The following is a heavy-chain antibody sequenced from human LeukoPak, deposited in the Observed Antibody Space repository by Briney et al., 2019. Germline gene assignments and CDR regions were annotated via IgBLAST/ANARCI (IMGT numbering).Heavy chain of an antibody. D-gene: IGHD3-22*01. J-gene: IGHJ3*02. Sequence: SETQSLTCTVSGGSITRGGHFWSWIRQHPVRGQEWIGHISYSGSTYFNPSLKSRLSMSADTSENQFSLKLRSVTAADTAVYYCAASIVVGPLGHDAFDIWGQGAMVTVSS. V-gene: IGHV4-31*03. CDR2: ISYSGST. CDR3: AASIVVGPLGHDAFDI. CDR1: GGSITRGGHF.